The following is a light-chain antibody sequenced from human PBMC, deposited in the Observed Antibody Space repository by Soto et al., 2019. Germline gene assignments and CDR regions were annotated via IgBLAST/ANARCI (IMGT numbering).Light chain of an antibody. J-gene: IGKJ1*01. CDR2: AAS. CDR1: KSISNY. CDR3: HQNYNVPPWT. V-gene: IGKV1-39*01. Sequence: DIQMTQSPSSLSASIGDRVTITCRASKSISNYLDWYQIKPGKAPKLLIYAASTLQSGVPSRFSGSGSGTDFTLTISSLQAEDFATYYCHQNYNVPPWTFGQGTKLEIK.